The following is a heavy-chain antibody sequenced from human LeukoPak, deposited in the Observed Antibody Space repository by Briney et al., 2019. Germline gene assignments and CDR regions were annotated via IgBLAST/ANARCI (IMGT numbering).Heavy chain of an antibody. CDR2: INHSGST. D-gene: IGHD3-22*01. CDR3: ARGFRHGYYYSMLAYYFDY. CDR1: GYSISSGYY. J-gene: IGHJ4*02. Sequence: SETLSLTCTVSGYSISSGYYWGWIRQPPGKGLEWIGEINHSGSTNYNPSLKSRVTISVDTSKNQFSLKLSSVTAADTAVYYCARGFRHGYYYSMLAYYFDYWGQGTLVTVSS. V-gene: IGHV4-38-2*02.